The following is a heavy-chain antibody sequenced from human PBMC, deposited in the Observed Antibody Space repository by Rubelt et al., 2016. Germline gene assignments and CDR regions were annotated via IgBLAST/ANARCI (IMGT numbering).Heavy chain of an antibody. V-gene: IGHV1-2*02. CDR1: GYTFTGYY. D-gene: IGHD1-26*01. J-gene: IGHJ4*02. CDR3: ASSSGSYYSLDY. CDR2: INPNSGGT. Sequence: QVQLVQSGAEVKKPGASVKGSCNASGYTFTGYYMHWVRHAPGQVLAWMRWINPNSGGTNYAQEFQGRVTMTRDKSISTADMEMSRLRSDDTAVYYCASSSGSYYSLDYWGQGTLVTVSS.